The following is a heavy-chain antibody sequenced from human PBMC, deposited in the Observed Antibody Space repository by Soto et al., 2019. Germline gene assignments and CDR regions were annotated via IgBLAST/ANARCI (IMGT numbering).Heavy chain of an antibody. Sequence: QVQLVESGGGVVQPGRSLRLSCAASGFTFSSYGMHWVRQAPGKGLEWVAVIWYDGSNKYYADSVKGRFTISRDNSKNTMYLQMNSLRAEDTAVYYCARDKDDGDYGLGYFDLWGRGTLVTVSS. CDR3: ARDKDDGDYGLGYFDL. D-gene: IGHD4-17*01. V-gene: IGHV3-33*01. J-gene: IGHJ2*01. CDR2: IWYDGSNK. CDR1: GFTFSSYG.